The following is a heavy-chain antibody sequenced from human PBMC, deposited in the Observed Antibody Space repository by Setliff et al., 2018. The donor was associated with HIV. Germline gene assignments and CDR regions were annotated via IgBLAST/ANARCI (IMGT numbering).Heavy chain of an antibody. CDR3: ALTGHRLLRGYMDV. J-gene: IGHJ6*03. CDR2: LYVSEDT. D-gene: IGHD2-15*01. Sequence: SETLSLTCYVTDDPISSYYWSWVRQPAGKGLEWIGRLYVSEDTNYNPSLKSRVTMSLDTSKKHFSLKLKSVTAADTAVYYCALTGHRLLRGYMDVWGKGTTVTVSS. V-gene: IGHV4-4*07. CDR1: DDPISSYY.